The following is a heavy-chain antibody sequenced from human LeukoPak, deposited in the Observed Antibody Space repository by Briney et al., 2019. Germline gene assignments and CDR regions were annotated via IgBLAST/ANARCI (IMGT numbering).Heavy chain of an antibody. CDR3: AKGFGSRPLYYFDY. D-gene: IGHD2-15*01. V-gene: IGHV3-23*01. CDR2: ISDSGDYT. Sequence: PGGSLRLSCAASGFTFSTYAMSWVRQAPGKGLEWVAGISDSGDYTNDADSVKGRFTISRDNSKNTLYLQMNSLRAEDTAVYFCAKGFGSRPLYYFDYWGQGTLVIVSS. CDR1: GFTFSTYA. J-gene: IGHJ4*02.